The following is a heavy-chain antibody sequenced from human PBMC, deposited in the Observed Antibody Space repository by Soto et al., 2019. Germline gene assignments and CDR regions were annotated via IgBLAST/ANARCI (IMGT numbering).Heavy chain of an antibody. CDR1: GGSFSGYY. Sequence: QVQLQQWGAGLLKPSETLSLTCAVYGGSFSGYYWSWIRQPPGKGLEWIGEINHSGSTNYNPSLKSRVTISVDTSKNQFSLKLSSVTAADTAVYYCARGWRYCSSTSCYLTNYYYYHGMDVWGQGTTVTVSS. D-gene: IGHD2-2*01. J-gene: IGHJ6*02. CDR2: INHSGST. CDR3: ARGWRYCSSTSCYLTNYYYYHGMDV. V-gene: IGHV4-34*01.